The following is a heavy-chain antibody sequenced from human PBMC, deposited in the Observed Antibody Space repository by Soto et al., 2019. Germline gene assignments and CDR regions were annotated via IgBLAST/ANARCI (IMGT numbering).Heavy chain of an antibody. CDR3: AREKTGSGLRAFDI. D-gene: IGHD1-26*01. J-gene: IGHJ3*02. CDR1: GFTFSTYD. Sequence: GGSLRLSCAASGFTFSTYDMHWVRQVTGEGLEWLSAIDTAGGTYYPGSVKGRFTISRDNAKNSLHLEMNTLTAEDTAVYYCAREKTGSGLRAFDIWGQGTMVTVSS. V-gene: IGHV3-13*01. CDR2: IDTAGGT.